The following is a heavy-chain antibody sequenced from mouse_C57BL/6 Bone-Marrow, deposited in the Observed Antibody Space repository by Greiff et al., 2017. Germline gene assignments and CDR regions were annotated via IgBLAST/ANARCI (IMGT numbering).Heavy chain of an antibody. CDR3: ARVDYHYCSSFLDD. J-gene: IGHJ2*01. V-gene: IGHV1-19*01. CDR2: INPYNGGT. D-gene: IGHD1-1*01. CDR1: GYTFTDYY. Sequence: EVQLQQSGPVLVKPGASVKMSCKASGYTFTDYYMNWVKQSHGKSLEWIGVINPYNGGTSYNQKFKGKATLTVDKSSSTAYMELNSLTSEDSAVYYCARVDYHYCSSFLDDWGQGTTLTVSS.